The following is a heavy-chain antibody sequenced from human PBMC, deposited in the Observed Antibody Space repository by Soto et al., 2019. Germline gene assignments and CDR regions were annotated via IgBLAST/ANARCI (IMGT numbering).Heavy chain of an antibody. V-gene: IGHV1-69*06. CDR3: ARGRANYYYGMDV. J-gene: IGHJ6*02. CDR1: GGTFSSYA. Sequence: SVKVSCKASGGTFSSYAVSWVRQAPGQGLEWMGGIIPIFGTANYAQKFQGRVTITADKSTSTAYMELSSLRSEDTAVYYCARGRANYYYGMDVWGQGTTVTVSS. D-gene: IGHD5-12*01. CDR2: IIPIFGTA.